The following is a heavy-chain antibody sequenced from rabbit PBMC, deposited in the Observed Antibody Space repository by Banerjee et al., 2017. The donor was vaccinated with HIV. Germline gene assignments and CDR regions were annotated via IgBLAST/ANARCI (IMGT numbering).Heavy chain of an antibody. Sequence: QEQLVESGGGLVQPEGSLTLTCKASGFDFSGYGVSWVRQAPGKGLEWIGYITYVGRAYYANWVKGRFTISSHNAQNTLYLQLNSLTAADTATYFCARVDTYGYAGYAPLWGPGTLVTVS. J-gene: IGHJ6*01. CDR1: GFDFSGYG. D-gene: IGHD6-1*01. CDR2: ITYVGRA. CDR3: ARVDTYGYAGYAPL. V-gene: IGHV1S47*01.